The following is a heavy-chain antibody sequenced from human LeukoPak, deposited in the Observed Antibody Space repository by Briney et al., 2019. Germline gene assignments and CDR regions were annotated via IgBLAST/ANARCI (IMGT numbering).Heavy chain of an antibody. J-gene: IGHJ4*02. CDR1: GGSISSSSYY. CDR2: IYYSGST. D-gene: IGHD3-22*01. Sequence: SETLSLTCTVSGGSISSSSYYWGWIRQPPGKGLEWIGSIYYSGSTYYNPSLKSRVTISADTSKNQFSLKLSSVTAADTAVYYCARDRTYYDSSGYYLYYFDYWGQGTLVTVSS. CDR3: ARDRTYYDSSGYYLYYFDY. V-gene: IGHV4-39*07.